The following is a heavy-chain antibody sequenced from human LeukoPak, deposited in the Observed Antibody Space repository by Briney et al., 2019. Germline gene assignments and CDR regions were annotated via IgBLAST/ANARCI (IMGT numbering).Heavy chain of an antibody. CDR3: AKPSGSGVDY. CDR1: GFTFSTHD. J-gene: IGHJ4*02. V-gene: IGHV3-30*02. D-gene: IGHD1-26*01. Sequence: GGSLRLSCVASGFTFSTHDMHWVRQAPGKGLEWVAFIRYDGSHEYYADSVKGRFTISRDNSKNTLYLQMNSVRSEDTALYYCAKPSGSGVDYWGQGTLVTVSS. CDR2: IRYDGSHE.